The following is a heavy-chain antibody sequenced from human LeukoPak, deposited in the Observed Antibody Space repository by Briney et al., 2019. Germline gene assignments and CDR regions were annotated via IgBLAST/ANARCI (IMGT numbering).Heavy chain of an antibody. J-gene: IGHJ4*02. CDR1: GFTFSSYA. CDR3: ARYGGKYLEY. Sequence: PGGSLRLSCAASGFTFSSYAMSWVRQAPGKGLEWVSAISGSGGSTYYADSVKGRFTISSDNSKNTLYLQMNSLGAEATAVYYCARYGGKYLEYWGQGTLVTVSS. CDR2: ISGSGGST. V-gene: IGHV3-23*01. D-gene: IGHD1-26*01.